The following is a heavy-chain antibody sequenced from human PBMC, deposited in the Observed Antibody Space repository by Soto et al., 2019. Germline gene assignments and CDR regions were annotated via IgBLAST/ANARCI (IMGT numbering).Heavy chain of an antibody. V-gene: IGHV4-4*02. CDR2: IFHDGTS. CDR3: ARLVYDTRLNYMYFDF. Sequence: SGTLSLTCAVSGVSISSANWWTWVRQTPQRGLEYIGEIFHDGTSNYYPSFERRVAISVDTSKNQFSLKLTSVTAADTAIYFCARLVYDTRLNYMYFDFWGQGALVTVSS. CDR1: GVSISSANW. D-gene: IGHD3-10*01. J-gene: IGHJ4*02.